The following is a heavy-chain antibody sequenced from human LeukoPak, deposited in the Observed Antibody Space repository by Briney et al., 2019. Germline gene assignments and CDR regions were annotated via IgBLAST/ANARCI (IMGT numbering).Heavy chain of an antibody. CDR1: GLSFNSDW. CDR2: IDEDGKTI. V-gene: IGHV3-74*01. Sequence: PGGYLRLSCAASGLSFNSDWMHGVGQAPGKGLVWVSRIDEDGKTIDYADSVKGRFTISRDNAKDTLYLQMSSLRDEDTAVYYCVSDLCGGDDQWGRGTLVTVSS. J-gene: IGHJ5*02. D-gene: IGHD3-3*01. CDR3: VSDLCGGDDQ.